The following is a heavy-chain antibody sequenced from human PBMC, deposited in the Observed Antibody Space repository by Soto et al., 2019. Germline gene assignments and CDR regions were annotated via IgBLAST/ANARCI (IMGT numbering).Heavy chain of an antibody. Sequence: PSETLSLTCTVSGGSISNYYGSWIRQPPGKGLEWIGYISNSGSTHYIPSLESRVTISVDSSKNLFSLRLSSVTAADTAVYYCARHIPRAGTVFDYWGQGTLVTVSS. V-gene: IGHV4-59*08. D-gene: IGHD6-19*01. CDR2: ISNSGST. CDR1: GGSISNYY. CDR3: ARHIPRAGTVFDY. J-gene: IGHJ4*02.